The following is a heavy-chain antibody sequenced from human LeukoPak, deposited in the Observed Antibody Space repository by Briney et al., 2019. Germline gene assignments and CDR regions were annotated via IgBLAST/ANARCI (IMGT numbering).Heavy chain of an antibody. D-gene: IGHD2-15*01. CDR1: GYTLTSYG. V-gene: IGHV1-18*01. Sequence: ASVKVSCKASGYTLTSYGISWVRQAPGQGLEWMGWISAYNGNTNYAQKLQGRVTMTTDTSTSTAYMELRSLRSDDTAVYYCARDLGAYCSGGSCYGGVDYWGQGTLVTVSS. CDR2: ISAYNGNT. CDR3: ARDLGAYCSGGSCYGGVDY. J-gene: IGHJ4*02.